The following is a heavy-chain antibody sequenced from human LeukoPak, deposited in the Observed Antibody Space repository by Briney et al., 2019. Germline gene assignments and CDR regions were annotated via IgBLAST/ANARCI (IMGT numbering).Heavy chain of an antibody. J-gene: IGHJ6*02. V-gene: IGHV4-59*08. CDR1: GGSISTYY. CDR3: ARHVFPGYWFGMDV. CDR2: IYYSGST. Sequence: SETLSLTCTASGGSISTYYWSWIRQPPGKGLEWIGYIYYSGSTNYNPSLKSRVTISVDTSKNQFSLRLSPVTAADTAVYYCARHVFPGYWFGMDVWGQGTTVTVSS. D-gene: IGHD2-8*02.